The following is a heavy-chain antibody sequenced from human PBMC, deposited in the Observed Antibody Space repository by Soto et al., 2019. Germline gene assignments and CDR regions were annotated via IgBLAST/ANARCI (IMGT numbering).Heavy chain of an antibody. Sequence: VVSLRLSCAASGFTFSSYAMHWVRQAPGKGLERVAVISYEGSNKYYADSVKGRFTISRDNSKNTLYLKMNSLRAEDTAVYYCASDMRRRWLVLDYWGQGTLVTVSS. J-gene: IGHJ4*02. CDR1: GFTFSSYA. CDR3: ASDMRRRWLVLDY. D-gene: IGHD6-19*01. CDR2: ISYEGSNK. V-gene: IGHV3-30-3*01.